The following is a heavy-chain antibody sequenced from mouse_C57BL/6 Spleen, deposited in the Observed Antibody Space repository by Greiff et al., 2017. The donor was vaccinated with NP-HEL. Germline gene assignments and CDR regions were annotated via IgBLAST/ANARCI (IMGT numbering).Heavy chain of an antibody. V-gene: IGHV1-69*01. CDR2: IDPSDSYT. CDR1: GYTFTSYW. CDR3: APYGNYGPWFAY. Sequence: QVQLQQSGAELVMPGASVKLSCKASGYTFTSYWMHWVKQRPGQGLEWIGEIDPSDSYTNYNQKFKGKSTLTVDKSSSTAYMQLSSLTSEDSAVYYCAPYGNYGPWFAYWGQGTLVTVS. J-gene: IGHJ3*01. D-gene: IGHD2-1*01.